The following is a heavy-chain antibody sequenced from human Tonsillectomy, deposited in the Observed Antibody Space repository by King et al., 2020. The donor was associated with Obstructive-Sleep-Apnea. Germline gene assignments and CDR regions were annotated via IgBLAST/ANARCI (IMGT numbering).Heavy chain of an antibody. CDR2: IYFSGTT. CDR3: AREGVELELRLSYGMDV. V-gene: IGHV4-39*07. J-gene: IGHJ6*02. CDR1: SGSIRSSGYY. D-gene: IGHD1-7*01. Sequence: LQLQESDPGLVKPSETLSLTCTVSSGSIRSSGYYWGWIRQPPGKGLEWIGSIYFSGTTHYNPSFKNRGTISVDTPKNQLSLKLRSVTAADTAVYYCAREGVELELRLSYGMDVWGQGTTVTVSS.